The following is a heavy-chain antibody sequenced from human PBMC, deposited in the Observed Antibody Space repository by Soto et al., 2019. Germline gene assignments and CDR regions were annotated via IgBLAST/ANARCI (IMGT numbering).Heavy chain of an antibody. D-gene: IGHD6-6*01. J-gene: IGHJ6*02. CDR1: GYGFSIHW. Sequence: PGESLKISCKGSGYGFSIHWVAWLRQMPGKGLEWVGIIYPGNSNTMYSPSFQGHVTISADKSISTAYLQWSSLKASDTAMYYCAREGNLEYSSSSSGYYYYYYGMDVWGQGTTVTVSS. CDR2: IYPGNSNT. CDR3: AREGNLEYSSSSSGYYYYYYGMDV. V-gene: IGHV5-51*01.